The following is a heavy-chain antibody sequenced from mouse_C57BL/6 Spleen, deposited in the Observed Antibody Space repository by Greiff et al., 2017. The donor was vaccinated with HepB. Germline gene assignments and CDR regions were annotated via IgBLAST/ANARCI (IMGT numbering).Heavy chain of an antibody. Sequence: QVQLQQPGAELVRPGTSVKLSCKASGYTFTSYWMHWVKQRPGQGLEWIGVIDPSDSYTNYNQKFKGKATLTVDTSSSTAYMQLSSLTSEDSAVYDCARSYYYVSSYVRYFDVWGTGTTVTVSS. V-gene: IGHV1-59*01. CDR2: IDPSDSYT. CDR3: ARSYYYVSSYVRYFDV. CDR1: GYTFTSYW. J-gene: IGHJ1*03. D-gene: IGHD1-1*01.